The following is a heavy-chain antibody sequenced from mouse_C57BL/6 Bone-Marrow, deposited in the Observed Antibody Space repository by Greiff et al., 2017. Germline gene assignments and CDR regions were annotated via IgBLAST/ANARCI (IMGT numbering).Heavy chain of an antibody. V-gene: IGHV1-72*01. Sequence: QVQLQQPGAELVKPGASVKLSCKASGYTFTSYWMHWVQQRPGRGLEWIGRIDPNSGGTKYNEKFKGKATLTVDKPSSTAYMQLSSLASGDSAVYYCAHGNYFYWYFAVWGTGTTVTVSS. CDR3: AHGNYFYWYFAV. CDR1: GYTFTSYW. D-gene: IGHD2-1*01. CDR2: IDPNSGGT. J-gene: IGHJ1*03.